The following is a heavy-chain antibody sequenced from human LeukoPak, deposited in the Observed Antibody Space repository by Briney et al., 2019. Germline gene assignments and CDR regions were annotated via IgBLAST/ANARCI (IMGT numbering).Heavy chain of an antibody. J-gene: IGHJ4*02. CDR3: TRGYMGIDY. Sequence: GGSLRLSCAASGFTFSSYWMHWVRQTPEKGLVWVSRIDTDGSSTIYADSVKGRFTISRDNAKNTLFLQMNSLRAEDTAVYYCTRGYMGIDYWGQGTLVTVSS. D-gene: IGHD5-24*01. CDR1: GFTFSSYW. CDR2: IDTDGSST. V-gene: IGHV3-74*01.